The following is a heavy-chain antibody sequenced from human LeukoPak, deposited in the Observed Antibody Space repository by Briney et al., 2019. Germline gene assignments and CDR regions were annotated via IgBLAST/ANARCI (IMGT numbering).Heavy chain of an antibody. J-gene: IGHJ4*02. D-gene: IGHD3-10*01. CDR2: IWYDGSNR. CDR1: GFTFGSYG. Sequence: GGSLRLSWAASGFTFGSYGMHWVRQAPGKGLEWVAVIWYDGSNRNYADSVKGRFTISRDNSKNTLYLQMNSLRIEDTAVYSCARDHMVRGVIRPFDYWGQGTLVTVSS. V-gene: IGHV3-33*01. CDR3: ARDHMVRGVIRPFDY.